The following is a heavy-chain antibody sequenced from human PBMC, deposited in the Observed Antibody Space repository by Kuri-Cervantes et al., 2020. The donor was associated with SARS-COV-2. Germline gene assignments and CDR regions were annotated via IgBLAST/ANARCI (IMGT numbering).Heavy chain of an antibody. V-gene: IGHV1-69*13. D-gene: IGHD3-22*01. J-gene: IGHJ6*02. CDR3: ARLYYYDSSGYYYYYGMDV. CDR2: IIPIFATS. Sequence: SVKVSCKASGGTFSRYALNWVRQAPGQGLEWMGGIIPIFATSNYAQKFQGRVTITADESTSTAYMELRSLRSDDTAVYYCARLYYYDSSGYYYYYGMDVWGQGTTVTVSS. CDR1: GGTFSRYA.